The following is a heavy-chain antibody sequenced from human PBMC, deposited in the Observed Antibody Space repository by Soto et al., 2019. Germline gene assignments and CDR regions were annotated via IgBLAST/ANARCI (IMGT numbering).Heavy chain of an antibody. V-gene: IGHV4-34*01. CDR3: ARGLFTSMIVVELLFDY. CDR1: GGSFSGYY. CDR2: INHSGST. J-gene: IGHJ4*02. D-gene: IGHD3-22*01. Sequence: QVQLQQWGAGLLKPSETLSLTCAVYGGSFSGYYWSWIRQPPGKGLEWSGEINHSGSTNYNPSLKSRVNISVDTSKNQFSLKLSSVTAADTAVYYCARGLFTSMIVVELLFDYWGQGTLVTVSS.